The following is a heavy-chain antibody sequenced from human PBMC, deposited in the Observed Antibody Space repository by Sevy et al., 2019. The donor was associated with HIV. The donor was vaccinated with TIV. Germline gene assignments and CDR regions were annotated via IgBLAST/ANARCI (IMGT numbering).Heavy chain of an antibody. CDR1: GGSISSYY. V-gene: IGHV4-59*12. D-gene: IGHD3-10*01. Sequence: SETLSLTCTVSGGSISSYYWTWIRQPPGKGLEWVGYFFYTGNPNYNPSLSSRVTISGDTSKNQFSLTLSSVTAADTAVYYCATGAGVSKSDFWGQGTLVTVSS. J-gene: IGHJ4*02. CDR3: ATGAGVSKSDF. CDR2: FFYTGNP.